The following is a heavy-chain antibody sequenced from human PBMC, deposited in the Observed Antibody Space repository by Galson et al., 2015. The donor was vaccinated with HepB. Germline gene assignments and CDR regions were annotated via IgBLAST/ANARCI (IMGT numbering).Heavy chain of an antibody. D-gene: IGHD2-21*01. J-gene: IGHJ4*02. CDR1: GSSFTTFP. V-gene: IGHV1-3*04. CDR3: ARDRAGELDY. CDR2: INTGNGNT. Sequence: SVKVSCKASGSSFTTFPIHWVRQAPGQRLEWMGWINTGNGNTKYSQNFQGRVTTSRDTSASTAYMELSSLTSEDTAVYYCARDRAGELDYWGQGTLVAVSS.